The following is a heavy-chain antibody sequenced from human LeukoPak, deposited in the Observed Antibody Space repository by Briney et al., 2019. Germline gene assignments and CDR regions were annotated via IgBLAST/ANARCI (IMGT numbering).Heavy chain of an antibody. Sequence: SVKVSCKASGGTFSSYAISWARQAPGQGLEWMGGIIPIFGTANYAQKFQGRVTITADESTSTAYMELSSLRSEDTAVYYCATGYCSSTSCYADYYYGMDVWGKGTTVTVSS. V-gene: IGHV1-69*13. CDR3: ATGYCSSTSCYADYYYGMDV. CDR2: IIPIFGTA. CDR1: GGTFSSYA. J-gene: IGHJ6*04. D-gene: IGHD2-2*01.